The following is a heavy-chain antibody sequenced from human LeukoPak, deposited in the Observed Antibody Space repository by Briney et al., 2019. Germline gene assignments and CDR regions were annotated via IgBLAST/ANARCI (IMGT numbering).Heavy chain of an antibody. CDR2: IQQDGSEK. D-gene: IGHD3-10*01. Sequence: GGSLRLSCAASGFTFNYYWLTRVRQAPGKGLEWVANIQQDGSEKYYVDSVKGRFIISRDNAKNSLYLQMNSLRAEDTAVYYCARVRKLRTRGVMDPLDYWGQGTLVTVSS. V-gene: IGHV3-7*01. J-gene: IGHJ4*02. CDR1: GFTFNYYW. CDR3: ARVRKLRTRGVMDPLDY.